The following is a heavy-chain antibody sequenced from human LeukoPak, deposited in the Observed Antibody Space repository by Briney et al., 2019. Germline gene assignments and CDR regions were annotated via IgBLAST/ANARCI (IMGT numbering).Heavy chain of an antibody. D-gene: IGHD4-23*01. V-gene: IGHV3-21*01. CDR3: AMAGGLRWPFDY. Sequence: PGGALRLSCAASGFPFSSYSMNWVRPAPGKGLEWVSSISSSSSYIYYADSVKGRFTISRDNAKNSLYLQMNSLRAEDTAVCYCAMAGGLRWPFDYWGQGTLVTVSS. CDR2: ISSSSSYI. J-gene: IGHJ4*02. CDR1: GFPFSSYS.